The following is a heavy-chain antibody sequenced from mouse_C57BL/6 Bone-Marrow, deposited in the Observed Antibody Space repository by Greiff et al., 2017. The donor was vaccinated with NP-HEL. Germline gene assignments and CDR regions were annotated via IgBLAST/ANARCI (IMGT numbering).Heavy chain of an antibody. CDR3: ARPSIYYDYDGFAY. J-gene: IGHJ3*01. Sequence: EVKLVESGGGLVQPGGSLKLSCAASGFTFSDYYMYWVRQTPEKRLEWVAYISNGGGSTYYPDTVKGRFTISRDNAKNTLYLQMSRLKSEDTAMYYCARPSIYYDYDGFAYWGQGTLVTVSA. D-gene: IGHD2-4*01. V-gene: IGHV5-12*01. CDR2: ISNGGGST. CDR1: GFTFSDYY.